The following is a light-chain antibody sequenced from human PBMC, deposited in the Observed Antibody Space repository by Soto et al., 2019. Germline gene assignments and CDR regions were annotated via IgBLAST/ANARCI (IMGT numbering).Light chain of an antibody. CDR2: AAS. CDR3: QQLNSYPLT. V-gene: IGKV1-9*01. CDR1: QGISSF. Sequence: DIQLTQSPSFLSASVGDRVAITCRASQGISSFLAWYQQKPGESPKLLISAASTLQSGVPSRFSGSGSGTEFTLTISSLQPEDFATYFCQQLNSYPLTFGGGTKLEIK. J-gene: IGKJ4*01.